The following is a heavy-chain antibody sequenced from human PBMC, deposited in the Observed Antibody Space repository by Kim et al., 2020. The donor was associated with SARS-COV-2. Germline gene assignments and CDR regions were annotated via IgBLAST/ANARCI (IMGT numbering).Heavy chain of an antibody. CDR3: ARETEYWDASCCYSFYV. CDR1: GFTFSSYG. D-gene: IGHD3-22*01. CDR2: IRNDGSKK. Sequence: GGSLRLSCAASGFTFSSYGMNWVRQAPGKGLEWVAYIRNDGSKKYYADSVKGRFTISRDNAKNSLYLQMNSLRAEDTAVYYCARETEYWDASCCYSFYV. J-gene: IGHJ3*01. V-gene: IGHV3-7*01.